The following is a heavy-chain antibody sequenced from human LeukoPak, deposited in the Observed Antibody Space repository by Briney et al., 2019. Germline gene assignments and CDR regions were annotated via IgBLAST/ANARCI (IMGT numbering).Heavy chain of an antibody. Sequence: GGSLRLSCEASGVTFNSYVMSWVRQAPGKGPEWVSGISGSGSGTYYADSVKGRFAISRDNSKNTLYLQMYSLRVEDTAVYYCVQEGPRGLAFDIWGQGTKVTVSS. V-gene: IGHV3-23*01. CDR3: VQEGPRGLAFDI. J-gene: IGHJ3*02. CDR1: GVTFNSYV. CDR2: ISGSGSGT.